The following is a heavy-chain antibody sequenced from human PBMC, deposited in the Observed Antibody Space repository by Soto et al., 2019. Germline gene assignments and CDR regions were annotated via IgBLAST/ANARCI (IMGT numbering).Heavy chain of an antibody. CDR3: ARGSDSAWELLWV. J-gene: IGHJ4*02. CDR2: IHRSGST. V-gene: IGHV4-34*01. CDR1: GGPLSGYF. D-gene: IGHD2-15*01. Sequence: QVRLQQWGAGLLKPSETLSLTCTVYGGPLSGYFWSWIRQPPGKGLEWIGEIHRSGSTNYSPSLKSRVTTSADTSNRQLSLRLTSVTAADTAVYYCARGSDSAWELLWVWGQGTPVTVSS.